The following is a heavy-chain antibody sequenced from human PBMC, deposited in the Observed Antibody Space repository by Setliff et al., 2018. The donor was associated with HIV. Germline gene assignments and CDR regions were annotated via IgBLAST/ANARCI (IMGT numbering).Heavy chain of an antibody. J-gene: IGHJ3*02. Sequence: SETLSLTCTVSGGSISSGSYYWSWIRQPAGKGLEWIGHIHTSGSSSYNPSLKSRVIISLDTSKNQISLKLRSVTAADTAVYYCARHGHFYDSSSSDAFDIWGHGTMVTVSS. CDR1: GGSISSGSYY. V-gene: IGHV4-61*09. D-gene: IGHD3-22*01. CDR2: IHTSGSS. CDR3: ARHGHFYDSSSSDAFDI.